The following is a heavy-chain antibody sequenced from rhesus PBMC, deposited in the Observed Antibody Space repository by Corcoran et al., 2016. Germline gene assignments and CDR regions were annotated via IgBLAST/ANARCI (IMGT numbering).Heavy chain of an antibody. CDR1: GGSITRGYSS. V-gene: IGHV4-122*02. D-gene: IGHD4-29*01. J-gene: IGHJ6*01. CDR2: ITDRGST. CDR3: ARDPHDDGSSPVYGLDS. Sequence: QVQLQESGPGLVKPSEPLSLTCAVSGGSITRGYSSWSWIRQPPGNGREWIGYITDRGSTSYNPSLKSRVTSSRDTSKNQFSLKLSSATAADTAVYYCARDPHDDGSSPVYGLDSWGQGVVVTVSS.